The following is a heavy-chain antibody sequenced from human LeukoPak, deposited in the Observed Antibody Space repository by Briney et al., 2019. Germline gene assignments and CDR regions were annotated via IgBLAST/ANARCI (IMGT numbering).Heavy chain of an antibody. J-gene: IGHJ6*02. D-gene: IGHD2-2*01. V-gene: IGHV4-4*07. Sequence: SETLSLTCTVSGGSISSYYWSWIRQPAGKGLEWIGRIYTSGSTNYNPSLKSRVTMSVDTSKNQFSLKLSSVTAADTAVYYCAREGPPEIVVVPAATYYYYGMDVWGQGTTVTVSS. CDR2: IYTSGST. CDR1: GGSISSYY. CDR3: AREGPPEIVVVPAATYYYYGMDV.